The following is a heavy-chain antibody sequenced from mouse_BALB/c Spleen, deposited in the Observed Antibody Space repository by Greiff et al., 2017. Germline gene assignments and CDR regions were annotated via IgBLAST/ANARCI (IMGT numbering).Heavy chain of an antibody. J-gene: IGHJ4*01. CDR2: IWAGGST. CDR1: GFSLTSYG. Sequence: VKLVESGPGLVAPSQSLSITCTVSGFSLTSYGVHWVRQPPGKGLEWLGVIWAGGSTNYNSALMSRLSISIDNSKSQVFLKMNSLQTDDTAMYYCAREGRMITTDAMDYWGQGTSVTVSS. V-gene: IGHV2-9*02. CDR3: AREGRMITTDAMDY. D-gene: IGHD2-4*01.